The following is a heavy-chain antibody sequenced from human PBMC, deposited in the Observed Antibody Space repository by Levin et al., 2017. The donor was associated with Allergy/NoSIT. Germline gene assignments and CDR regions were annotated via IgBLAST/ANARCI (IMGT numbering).Heavy chain of an antibody. CDR3: AKDQSPDPYYFDSSAYYSS. Sequence: PGGSLRLSCEASGFTLSSYAMSWVRQAPGKGLEWVSAISGSGGSTYSADSVKGRFTISRDNSKNTLYLQMNSLRAEDTAVYFCAKDQSPDPYYFDSSAYYSSWGQGTLVTVSS. V-gene: IGHV3-23*01. CDR2: ISGSGGST. J-gene: IGHJ5*02. CDR1: GFTLSSYA. D-gene: IGHD3-22*01.